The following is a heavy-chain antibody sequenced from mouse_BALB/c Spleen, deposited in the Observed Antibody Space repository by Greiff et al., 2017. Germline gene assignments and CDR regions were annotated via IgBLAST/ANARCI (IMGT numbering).Heavy chain of an antibody. CDR1: GYTFTSYW. D-gene: IGHD2-2*01. J-gene: IGHJ1*01. Sequence: QVQLQQPGAEFVKPGAPVKLSCKASGYTFTSYWMNWVKQRPGRGLEWIGRIDPSDSETHYNQKFKDKATLTVDKSSNTAYLQLSSLTSEDTAVYYCARSNYGYDGDWYFDVWGAGTTVTVSS. CDR2: IDPSDSET. V-gene: IGHV1-69*02. CDR3: ARSNYGYDGDWYFDV.